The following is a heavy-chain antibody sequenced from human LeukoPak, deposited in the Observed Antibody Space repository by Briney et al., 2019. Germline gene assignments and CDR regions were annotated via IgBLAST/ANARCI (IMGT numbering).Heavy chain of an antibody. D-gene: IGHD4-11*01. CDR1: GGTISSGDYY. CDR3: ARDLRPSVTARTFDI. V-gene: IGHV4-30-4*01. CDR2: IHYSGNA. Sequence: TLSLTCTVSGGTISSGDYYWSWIRQPPGKGLEWIGYIHYSGNAYYNPSLKSRPTISVDTSNNQFSLKLASLTAADTAVYFCARDLRPSVTARTFDIWGQGTIVTVSS. J-gene: IGHJ3*02.